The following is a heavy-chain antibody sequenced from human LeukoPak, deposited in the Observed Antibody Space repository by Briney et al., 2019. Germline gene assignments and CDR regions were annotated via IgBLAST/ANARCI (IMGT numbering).Heavy chain of an antibody. CDR1: GFTFSSYG. CDR2: IRYDGSNK. Sequence: PGGSLRLSCAASGFTFSSYGMHWVRQAPGKGLEWVAFIRYDGSNKYYADSVKGRFTISRDNSKNTLYLQMNSLRAEDTAVYYCAKEGYQLPGNFFDYWGQGTLVTVSS. CDR3: AKEGYQLPGNFFDY. J-gene: IGHJ4*02. D-gene: IGHD2-2*01. V-gene: IGHV3-30*02.